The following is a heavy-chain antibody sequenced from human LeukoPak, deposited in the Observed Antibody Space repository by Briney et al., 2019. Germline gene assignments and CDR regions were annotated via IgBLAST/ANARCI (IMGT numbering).Heavy chain of an antibody. CDR3: ARAYYYDTSGYYYP. J-gene: IGHJ5*02. Sequence: GGSLRLSCAASGFTFSSYAMSWVRQAPGKGLEWVSAISGSGGSTYYADSVKGRFTISRDNSKNTLYLQMNSLRAEDTAVYYCARAYYYDTSGYYYPWGQGTLVTVSS. CDR1: GFTFSSYA. CDR2: ISGSGGST. D-gene: IGHD3-22*01. V-gene: IGHV3-23*01.